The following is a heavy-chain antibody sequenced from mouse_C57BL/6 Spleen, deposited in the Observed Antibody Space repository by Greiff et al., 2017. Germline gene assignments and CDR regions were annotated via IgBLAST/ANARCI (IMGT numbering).Heavy chain of an antibody. V-gene: IGHV1-50*01. CDR1: GYTFTSYW. CDR2: IDPSDSYT. J-gene: IGHJ3*01. Sequence: QVQLQQPGAELVKPGASVKLSCKASGYTFTSYWMQWVKQRPGQGLGWIGEIDPSDSYTNYNQKFKGKATLTVDTSSSTAYMQLSSLTSEDSAVYYCARGAYWGQGTLVTVSA. CDR3: ARGAY.